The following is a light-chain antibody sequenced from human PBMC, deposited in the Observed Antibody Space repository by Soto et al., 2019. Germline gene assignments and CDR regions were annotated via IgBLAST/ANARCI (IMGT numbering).Light chain of an antibody. Sequence: IPMTQSPSSLSASVGDTVTITCRASQSITTSLNWYQQKSGKAPRLLIHAASNLHSGVPSRFRGSGSATDFTLTITSLQPEDSATYYCQQSYNSLWTLGQGTKVEIK. V-gene: IGKV1-39*01. J-gene: IGKJ1*01. CDR1: QSITTS. CDR2: AAS. CDR3: QQSYNSLWT.